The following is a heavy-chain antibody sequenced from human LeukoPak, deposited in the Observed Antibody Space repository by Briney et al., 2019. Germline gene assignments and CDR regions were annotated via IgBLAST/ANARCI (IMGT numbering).Heavy chain of an antibody. CDR1: GGSISSYY. D-gene: IGHD6-13*01. J-gene: IGHJ5*02. Sequence: PSETLSLTCTVSGGSISSYYWSWIRQPPGEGLEWIGYIYYSGSTNYNPSLKSRVTISVDTSKNQFSLKLSSVTAADTAVYYCACSIAAAGMGENWFDPWGQGTLVTVSS. V-gene: IGHV4-59*01. CDR2: IYYSGST. CDR3: ACSIAAAGMGENWFDP.